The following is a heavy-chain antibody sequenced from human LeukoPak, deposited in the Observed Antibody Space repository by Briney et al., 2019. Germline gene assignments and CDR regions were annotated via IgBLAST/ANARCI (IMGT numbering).Heavy chain of an antibody. CDR2: ISTSGNVN. CDR1: GGSISSYY. CDR3: ATEILYCYDSSGYYVDYFGY. D-gene: IGHD3-22*01. Sequence: LSLTCTVSGGSISSYYWIWIRQAPGKGLEWVSFISTSGNVNYYADSVKGRFTISRDNAKNSLYLQMTSLRAEDTAVYFCATEILYCYDSSGYYVDYFGYWGQGTLVTVSS. V-gene: IGHV3-11*04. J-gene: IGHJ4*02.